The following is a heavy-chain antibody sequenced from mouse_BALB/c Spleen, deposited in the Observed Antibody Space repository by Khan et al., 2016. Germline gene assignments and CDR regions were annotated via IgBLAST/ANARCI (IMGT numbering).Heavy chain of an antibody. D-gene: IGHD1-3*01. CDR2: INTYTGEP. V-gene: IGHV9-3-1*01. CDR1: GYTFTNYG. Sequence: QFQLVQSGPELKKPGETVKISCKASGYTFTNYGMNWVKQAPGKGLKWMGWINTYTGEPTYTDDFKGRFAFSLETSASTAYLQIINLKNEDTATYFCARSGDNYDLDYWGQGTTLTVSS. CDR3: ARSGDNYDLDY. J-gene: IGHJ2*01.